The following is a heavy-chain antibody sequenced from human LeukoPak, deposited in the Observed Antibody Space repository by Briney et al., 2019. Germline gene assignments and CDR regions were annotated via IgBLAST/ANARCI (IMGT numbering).Heavy chain of an antibody. J-gene: IGHJ6*02. D-gene: IGHD3-3*01. Sequence: PGGSLRLSCAASGFTFSSYAMHWVRQAPGKGLEWVAVISYDGSNKYYADSVKGRFAISRDNSKNTLYLQMNSLRAEDTAVYYCARDPPNLYDFWSGYFGAYYYYGMDVWGQGTTVTVSS. CDR3: ARDPPNLYDFWSGYFGAYYYYGMDV. CDR1: GFTFSSYA. V-gene: IGHV3-30*09. CDR2: ISYDGSNK.